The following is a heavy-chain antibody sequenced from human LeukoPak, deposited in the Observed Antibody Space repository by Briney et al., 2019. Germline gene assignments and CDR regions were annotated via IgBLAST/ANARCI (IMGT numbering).Heavy chain of an antibody. J-gene: IGHJ5*02. CDR2: ISGSGGST. Sequence: LSGGSLRLSCAASGFTFSSYAMSWVRQAPGKGLEWVSAISGSGGSTYYADSVKGRFTISRDNSKNTLYLQMNSLRAEDTAVYYCAKVGSSRWYSRINTWFDPWGQGTLVTVSS. V-gene: IGHV3-23*01. CDR3: AKVGSSRWYSRINTWFDP. CDR1: GFTFSSYA. D-gene: IGHD6-13*01.